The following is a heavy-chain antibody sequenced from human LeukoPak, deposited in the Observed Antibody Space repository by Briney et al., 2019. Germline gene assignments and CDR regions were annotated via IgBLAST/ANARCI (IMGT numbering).Heavy chain of an antibody. J-gene: IGHJ4*02. CDR1: GYTFTSYY. V-gene: IGHV1-46*01. CDR2: INPSGGST. D-gene: IGHD4-17*01. CDR3: ARGAKVRNNYGDYYFDY. Sequence: ASVKVSCKASGYTFTSYYMHWVRQAPGQGLEWMGIINPSGGSTSYAQKFQGRVTMTRDTSTSTAYMELSSLRSEDTAVYYCARGAKVRNNYGDYYFDYWGQGTLVTVSS.